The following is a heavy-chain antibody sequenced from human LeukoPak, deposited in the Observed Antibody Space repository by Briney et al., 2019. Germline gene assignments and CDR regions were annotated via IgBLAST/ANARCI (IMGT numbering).Heavy chain of an antibody. J-gene: IGHJ6*02. V-gene: IGHV3-30*18. D-gene: IGHD5-18*01. CDR1: GFTFSSYG. CDR2: ISYDGSNK. CDR3: AKAYSYGSKVYYYYGMDV. Sequence: GRSLRLSCAASGFTFSSYGMHWVCQAPGKGLEWVAVISYDGSNKYYADSVKGRFTISRDNSKNTLYLQMNSLRAEDTAVYYCAKAYSYGSKVYYYYGMDVWGQGTTVTVSS.